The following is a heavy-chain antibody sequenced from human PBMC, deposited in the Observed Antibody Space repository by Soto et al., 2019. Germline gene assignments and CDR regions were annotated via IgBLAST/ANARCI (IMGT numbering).Heavy chain of an antibody. D-gene: IGHD2-15*01. V-gene: IGHV4-39*01. J-gene: IGHJ4*02. Sequence: SETLSLTCIVSGESISSSSYYWGWIRQPPGKGLEWIGSIYYSGRTYYNPSFKSRVTISIDTSKNQFSLKLSSVTATDTAVYYCARQRTTVVAQAYFDHWGQGALVTVS. CDR2: IYYSGRT. CDR1: GESISSSSYY. CDR3: ARQRTTVVAQAYFDH.